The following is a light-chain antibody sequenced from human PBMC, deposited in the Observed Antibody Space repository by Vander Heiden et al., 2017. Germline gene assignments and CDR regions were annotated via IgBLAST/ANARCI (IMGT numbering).Light chain of an antibody. CDR3: QVWDSSSDHVV. V-gene: IGLV3-21*02. CDR1: NIRSKS. J-gene: IGLJ3*02. CDR2: DDS. Sequence: SYVLAQPPSVSVAPGQTARITCGGNNIRSKSVHWYQQKPGQAPLLVVYDDSDRPSGIPERFSGSISGTTATLTNSWVEAGDEADYYCQVWDSSSDHVVFGGGTKLTV.